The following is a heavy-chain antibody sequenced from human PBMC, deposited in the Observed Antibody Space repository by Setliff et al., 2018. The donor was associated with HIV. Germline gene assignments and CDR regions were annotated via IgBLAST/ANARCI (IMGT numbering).Heavy chain of an antibody. D-gene: IGHD1-26*01. CDR2: INYNGEST. CDR1: GFTFDDYG. J-gene: IGHJ4*02. V-gene: IGHV3-20*04. CDR3: ARGRGRLGAPTAGDFDS. Sequence: GGSLRLSCVASGFTFDDYGFNWVRQAPGKGLEWVSGINYNGESTGYADSVKGRFTISRDNAKNSLYLQMNSLRVDDTALYYCARGRGRLGAPTAGDFDSWGQGNLVTVSS.